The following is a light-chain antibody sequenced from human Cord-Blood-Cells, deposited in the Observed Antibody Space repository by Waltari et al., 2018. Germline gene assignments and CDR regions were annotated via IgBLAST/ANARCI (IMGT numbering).Light chain of an antibody. CDR2: GAS. J-gene: IGKJ2*01. CDR1: QSVSRSY. Sequence: ELVLTQSPGTLSLSPGDRATLCCRASQSVSRSYLAWYQQKPGQDPRLLIYGASSRATGIPDRFSGSGSGTDFTLTISRLEPEDFAVYYCQQYGSSLYTFGQGTKLEIK. CDR3: QQYGSSLYT. V-gene: IGKV3-20*01.